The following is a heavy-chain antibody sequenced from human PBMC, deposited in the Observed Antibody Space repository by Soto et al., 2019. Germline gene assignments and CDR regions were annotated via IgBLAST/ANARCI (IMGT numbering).Heavy chain of an antibody. CDR1: GFTFSIYA. V-gene: IGHV3-64D*06. CDR2: VSTNGGTS. J-gene: IGHJ5*02. CDR3: VKDRAPRDGYKTQPGS. D-gene: IGHD5-12*01. Sequence: PGGSLRFSCSASGFTFSIYAMHWVRQAPGKGLEYVSAVSTNGGTSYYADSVKGRFTISRDNSRNTLYLQMNSLRPEDTAVYYCVKDRAPRDGYKTQPGSWGLGTLVTVSS.